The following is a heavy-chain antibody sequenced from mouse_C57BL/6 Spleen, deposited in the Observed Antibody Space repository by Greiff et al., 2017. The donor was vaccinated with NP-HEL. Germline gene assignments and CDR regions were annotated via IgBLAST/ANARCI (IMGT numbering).Heavy chain of an antibody. V-gene: IGHV1-61*01. CDR2: IYPSDSET. J-gene: IGHJ4*01. Sequence: VQLQQSGAELVRPGSSVKLSCKASGYTFTSYWMDWVKQRPGQGLEWIGNIYPSDSETHYNQKFKDKATLTVDKSSSTAYMQLSSLTSEDSAVYYGARRAEYYAMDYWGQGTSVTVSS. CDR1: GYTFTSYW. CDR3: ARRAEYYAMDY.